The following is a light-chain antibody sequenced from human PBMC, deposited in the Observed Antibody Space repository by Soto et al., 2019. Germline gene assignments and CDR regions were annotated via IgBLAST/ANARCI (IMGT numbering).Light chain of an antibody. V-gene: IGKV3-20*01. J-gene: IGKJ5*01. Sequence: LVSTQSPVTLSLYPGEDSTLSCRASQSVDSNYLAWYQQKPGQAPRLLIYGASSRATGIPDRFSGSGSGTDFTLTISRLEPEDFAVYYCQQPGGSPITFAQGTRLEIK. CDR3: QQPGGSPIT. CDR2: GAS. CDR1: QSVDSNY.